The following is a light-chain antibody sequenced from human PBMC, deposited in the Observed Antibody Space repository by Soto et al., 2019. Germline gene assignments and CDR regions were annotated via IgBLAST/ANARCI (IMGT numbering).Light chain of an antibody. J-gene: IGLJ1*01. Sequence: QSVLTQPASVSGSPGQSIIISCSGSSNDVGGYNLVSWYQHHPDKAPKVIIYEGTKRPSELSTRFSGSKSGNTASLTISGLQAEDEADYYCCSYAGGRTYVFGSGTKVTVL. V-gene: IGLV2-23*01. CDR2: EGT. CDR3: CSYAGGRTYV. CDR1: SNDVGGYNL.